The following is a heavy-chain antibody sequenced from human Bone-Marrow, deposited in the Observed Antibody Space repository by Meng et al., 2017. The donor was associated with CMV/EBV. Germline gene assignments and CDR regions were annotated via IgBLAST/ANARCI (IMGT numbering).Heavy chain of an antibody. D-gene: IGHD2-21*01. CDR2: LYYSGSR. Sequence: SETLSLTCTVSGGSTSINFSSYYWAWIRQPPGKGLEWIGTLYYSGSRYYNPSLKSRVTMSADTSKNQFSLNLNSVTAADTAVYYCAALKRGLTDNWGQGTLVTVSS. V-gene: IGHV4-39*01. CDR3: AALKRGLTDN. CDR1: GGSTSINFSSYY. J-gene: IGHJ4*02.